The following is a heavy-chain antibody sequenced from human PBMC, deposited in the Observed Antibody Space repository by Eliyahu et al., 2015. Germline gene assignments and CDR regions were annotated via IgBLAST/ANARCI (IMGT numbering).Heavy chain of an antibody. CDR1: DGSIRGYS. D-gene: IGHD6-13*01. CDR2: IHPSGSP. J-gene: IGHJ4*02. Sequence: QVQLQESGPGLVKPSETLSLSCTVSDGSIRGYSWTWIRQPAAKGPEWIGRIHPSGSPNSNPSLKSRVTMSLDTSKNQFSLNLTSVTAADTAVYYCAREVGSSRPFDYWGQGTLVTVSS. CDR3: AREVGSSRPFDY. V-gene: IGHV4-4*07.